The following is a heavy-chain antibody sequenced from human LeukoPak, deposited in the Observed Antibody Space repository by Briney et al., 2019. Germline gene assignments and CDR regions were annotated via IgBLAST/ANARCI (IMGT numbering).Heavy chain of an antibody. CDR2: IYYSGST. J-gene: IGHJ4*02. CDR3: ASTSEGYCSGGSCYATPYFDY. D-gene: IGHD2-15*01. Sequence: PSETLSLTCTVSGGSISGYYWSWIRQPPGKGLEWIGYIYYSGSTNYNPSLKSRVTISVDTSKNQFSLKLSSVTAADTAVYYCASTSEGYCSGGSCYATPYFDYWGQGTLVTVSS. V-gene: IGHV4-59*01. CDR1: GGSISGYY.